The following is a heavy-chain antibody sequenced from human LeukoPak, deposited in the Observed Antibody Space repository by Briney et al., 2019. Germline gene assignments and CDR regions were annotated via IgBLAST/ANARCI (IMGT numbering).Heavy chain of an antibody. J-gene: IGHJ4*02. D-gene: IGHD6-19*01. CDR2: TAYDGSNE. CDR3: ARDLVYSSGWYAGELDH. CDR1: GFSFSSDA. V-gene: IGHV3-30*04. Sequence: GGSLRLSCAASGFSFSSDAMHWVRQAPGRGLEWLAATAYDGSNEDHAESVRGRFTISRDNSKNTLFLQMNSLRPEDTAIYYCARDLVYSSGWYAGELDHWGLGTLVIVSS.